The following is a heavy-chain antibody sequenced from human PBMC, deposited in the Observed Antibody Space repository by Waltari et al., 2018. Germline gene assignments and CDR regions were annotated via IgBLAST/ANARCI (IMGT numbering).Heavy chain of an antibody. V-gene: IGHV3-21*01. CDR1: GFIFSSYS. Sequence: EVQLVESGGGLVKPGGSLRLSCAASGFIFSSYSINWLRQAPGKGLEWVSSITSSGSYRYYADSVKGRFTISRDNAKNSLFLQMNSLRAEDTAVYYCATWDYDILTGQLGFYFTSWGQGTLVTVSS. D-gene: IGHD3-9*01. CDR3: ATWDYDILTGQLGFYFTS. J-gene: IGHJ4*02. CDR2: ITSSGSYR.